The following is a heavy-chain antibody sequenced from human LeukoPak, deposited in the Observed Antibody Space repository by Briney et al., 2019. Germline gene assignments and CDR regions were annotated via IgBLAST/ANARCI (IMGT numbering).Heavy chain of an antibody. Sequence: QSGGSLRLSCSASGFTFTSHVMHWVRQAPGKGLQYVSGISMNVQTTYYAGSVKGRFTISRDSSKNTVYLQMNSLTAEDTAVYYCVREGLERRTNFDYWGQGTLVSVSS. CDR1: GFTFTSHV. J-gene: IGHJ4*02. CDR2: ISMNVQTT. D-gene: IGHD1-1*01. V-gene: IGHV3-64D*06. CDR3: VREGLERRTNFDY.